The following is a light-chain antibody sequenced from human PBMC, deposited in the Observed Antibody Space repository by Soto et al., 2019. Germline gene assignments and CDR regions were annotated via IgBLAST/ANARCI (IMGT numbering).Light chain of an antibody. CDR3: QVWDGSSEHVV. CDR1: NLGRKS. J-gene: IGLJ7*01. Sequence: SYELPQPPSVSVAPGQTATITCGGNNLGRKSVHWYQQKPGQAPVLVVCDDRDRPSGIPERFSGSNSGNTATLTISTVEAGDEGDYYCQVWDGSSEHVVFGGGTQLTVL. V-gene: IGLV3-21*02. CDR2: DDR.